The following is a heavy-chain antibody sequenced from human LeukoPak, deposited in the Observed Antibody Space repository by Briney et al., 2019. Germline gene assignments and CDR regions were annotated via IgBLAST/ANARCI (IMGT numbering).Heavy chain of an antibody. J-gene: IGHJ4*02. D-gene: IGHD2-8*02. CDR1: GGSISSSSYY. CDR2: IYYSGST. V-gene: IGHV4-39*07. CDR3: AKGQTGLLVYYFDY. Sequence: SETLSLTCTVSGGSISSSSYYWGWIRQPPGKGLEWIGSIYYSGSTYYNPSLKSRVTISVDTSKNQFSLKLSSVTAADTAVYYCAKGQTGLLVYYFDYWGQGTLITVSS.